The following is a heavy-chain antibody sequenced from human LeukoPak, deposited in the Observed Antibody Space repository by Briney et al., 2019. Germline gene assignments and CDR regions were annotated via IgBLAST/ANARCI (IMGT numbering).Heavy chain of an antibody. CDR1: GYTFTGYY. J-gene: IGHJ3*02. Sequence: GASVKVSCKASGYTFTGYYMHWVRQAPGQGLEWMGWINPNSGGTNYAQKFQGRVTMTRDTSISTAYMELSRLRSDDTAVYYCARSRNYYDSRGAFDIWGQGTMVTVSS. D-gene: IGHD3-22*01. CDR2: INPNSGGT. V-gene: IGHV1-2*02. CDR3: ARSRNYYDSRGAFDI.